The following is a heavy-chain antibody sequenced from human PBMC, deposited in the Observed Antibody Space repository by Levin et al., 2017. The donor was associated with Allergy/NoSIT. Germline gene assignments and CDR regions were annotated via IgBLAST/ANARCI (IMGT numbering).Heavy chain of an antibody. CDR1: GFTFSSYW. D-gene: IGHD6-19*01. CDR2: IKQDGSEK. J-gene: IGHJ4*02. Sequence: LPGGSLRLSCAASGFTFSSYWMSWVRQAPGKGLEWVANIKQDGSEKYYVDSVKGRFTISRDNAKNSLYLQMNSLRAEDTAVYYCASIAVAGTTMVDYWGQGTLVTVSS. V-gene: IGHV3-7*01. CDR3: ASIAVAGTTMVDY.